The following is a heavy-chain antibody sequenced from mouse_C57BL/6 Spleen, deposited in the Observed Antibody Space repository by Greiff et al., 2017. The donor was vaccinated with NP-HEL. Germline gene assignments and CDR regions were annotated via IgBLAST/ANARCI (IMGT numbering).Heavy chain of an antibody. Sequence: QVQLQQPGAELVRPGSSVKLSCKASGYTFPSYWMDWVKQRPGQGLEWIGNIYPSDSETHYNQKFKDKATLTVDKSSSTAYMQLSSLSSEDSAVYYCARRGDWDGYWGQGTTLTVAS. J-gene: IGHJ2*01. D-gene: IGHD4-1*01. CDR1: GYTFPSYW. CDR3: ARRGDWDGY. V-gene: IGHV1-61*01. CDR2: IYPSDSET.